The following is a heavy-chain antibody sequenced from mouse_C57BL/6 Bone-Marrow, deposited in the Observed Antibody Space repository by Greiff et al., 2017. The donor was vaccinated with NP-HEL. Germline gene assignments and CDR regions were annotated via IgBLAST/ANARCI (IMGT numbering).Heavy chain of an antibody. D-gene: IGHD1-1*01. J-gene: IGHJ1*03. Sequence: EVQLVESGPGLVKPSQSLSLTCSVTGYSITSGYYWNWIRQFPGNKLEWMGYISYDGSNNYIPSLKNRISITRDTSKNQFFLKLNSVTTEDTATYYCARDDYYGSSPHSYWYFDVWGTGTTVTVSS. CDR1: GYSITSGYY. CDR3: ARDDYYGSSPHSYWYFDV. CDR2: ISYDGSN. V-gene: IGHV3-6*01.